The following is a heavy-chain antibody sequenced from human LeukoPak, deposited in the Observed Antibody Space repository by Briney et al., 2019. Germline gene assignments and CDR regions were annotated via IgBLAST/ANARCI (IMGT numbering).Heavy chain of an antibody. J-gene: IGHJ4*02. CDR3: ARADYGGNSATLDY. CDR1: GGSFSGYY. CDR2: INHSGST. Sequence: SETLSLTCTVYGGSFSGYYWSWIRQPPGKGLEWIGEINHSGSTNYNPSLKSRVTISVDTSKNQFSLKLSSVTAADTAVYYCARADYGGNSATLDYWGQGTLVTVSS. D-gene: IGHD4-23*01. V-gene: IGHV4-34*01.